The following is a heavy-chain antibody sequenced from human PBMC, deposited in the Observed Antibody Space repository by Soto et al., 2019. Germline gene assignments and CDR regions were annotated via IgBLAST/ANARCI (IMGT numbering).Heavy chain of an antibody. V-gene: IGHV1-18*01. CDR2: ISGHNGDT. D-gene: IGHD3-10*01. CDR3: ARSGSMPYYYYGMDV. CDR1: GYTFARYG. Sequence: QVQLVQSGAEVKKPGASVRVSCKASGYTFARYGIDWVRQAPGQGLEWMGWISGHNGDTKYVQKSQGRVSMTTDTSTSTASMELRSLRSDDTAVYYCARSGSMPYYYYGMDVWGQGTTVTVSS. J-gene: IGHJ6*02.